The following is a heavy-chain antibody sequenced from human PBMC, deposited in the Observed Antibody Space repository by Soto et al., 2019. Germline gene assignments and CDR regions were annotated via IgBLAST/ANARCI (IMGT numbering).Heavy chain of an antibody. CDR3: AREDSSGYYVGFDY. Sequence: GASVKVSCKASGYTFTSYGISWVRQAPGQGLEWMGWLSAYNGNTNYAQKLQGRVIMTTDTCTSTAYMYLRSLRSDDTAVYYCAREDSSGYYVGFDYWGQGTLVTVSS. V-gene: IGHV1-18*01. J-gene: IGHJ4*02. CDR1: GYTFTSYG. D-gene: IGHD3-22*01. CDR2: LSAYNGNT.